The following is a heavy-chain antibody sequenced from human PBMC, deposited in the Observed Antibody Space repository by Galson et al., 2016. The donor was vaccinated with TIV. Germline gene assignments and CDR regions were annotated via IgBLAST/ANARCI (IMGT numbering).Heavy chain of an antibody. CDR1: GYTFTNHV. CDR2: IKGEYGNT. CDR3: ARVYGGADYWYFDL. D-gene: IGHD4-23*01. J-gene: IGHJ2*01. V-gene: IGHV1-3*01. Sequence: SCKASGYTFTNHVIHWVRQAPGQSLEWMGWIKGEYGNTKYSEKFQGRVTFTRDTSATTIYMELRSLRSDDSSVYYCARVYGGADYWYFDLWGRGTPVIVSS.